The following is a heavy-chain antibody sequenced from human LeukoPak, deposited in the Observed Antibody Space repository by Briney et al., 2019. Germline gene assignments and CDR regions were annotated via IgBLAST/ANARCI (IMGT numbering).Heavy chain of an antibody. CDR1: GFTFSNSW. Sequence: GGSLRLSCAASGFTFSNSWMSWVRQAPGKGLEWVATIKPDGSAQYYVDSVKGRFTISRDNAKNSLYLQMNRLRAEDTAVYYCARDIVVVPAAIEYYYYMDVWGKGTTVTVSS. J-gene: IGHJ6*03. D-gene: IGHD2-2*02. V-gene: IGHV3-7*01. CDR3: ARDIVVVPAAIEYYYYMDV. CDR2: IKPDGSAQ.